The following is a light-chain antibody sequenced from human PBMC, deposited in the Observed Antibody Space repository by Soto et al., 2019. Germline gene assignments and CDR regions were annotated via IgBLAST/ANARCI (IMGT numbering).Light chain of an antibody. CDR1: SSDVGGYNY. CDR3: SSFTGSSTSYV. J-gene: IGLJ1*01. V-gene: IGLV2-14*01. CDR2: EVT. Sequence: QSVLTQPASVSGSPGQSITISCTGASSDVGGYNYVSWYQQHPGKAPNLLIFEVTNRPSGVSNRFSGSKSGNTASLTISGLQAEDEADYYCSSFTGSSTSYVFGTGTKVTVL.